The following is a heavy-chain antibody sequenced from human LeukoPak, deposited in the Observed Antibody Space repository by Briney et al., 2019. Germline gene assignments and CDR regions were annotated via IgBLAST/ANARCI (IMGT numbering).Heavy chain of an antibody. V-gene: IGHV4-59*12. D-gene: IGHD1-26*01. J-gene: IGHJ4*02. CDR1: GGSISSYY. CDR2: TYYSGST. CDR3: ARDIGGIFDS. Sequence: SETLSLTCTVSGGSISSYYWSWIRQPPGKGLEWIGYTYYSGSTNYNPSLKSRVIISVDTSKTQFSLRLSSVTAADTAVYYCARDIGGIFDSWGQGTLVTVSS.